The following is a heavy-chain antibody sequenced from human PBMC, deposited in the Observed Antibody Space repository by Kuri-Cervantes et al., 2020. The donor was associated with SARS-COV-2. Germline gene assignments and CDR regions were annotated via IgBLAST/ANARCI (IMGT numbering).Heavy chain of an antibody. J-gene: IGHJ6*02. CDR2: ISYDGSDR. CDR3: AKVWSGSYSHYYYYAMDV. CDR1: GFKFSRTD. V-gene: IGHV3-30*18. Sequence: GGSLRLSCAASGFKFSRTDMHWVRQAPGKGLEWVAVISYDGSDRYYADSVKGRFTISRDNSKNTLYLQMNSLRAEDTAVYYCAKVWSGSYSHYYYYAMDVWGQGTTVTVSS. D-gene: IGHD3-10*01.